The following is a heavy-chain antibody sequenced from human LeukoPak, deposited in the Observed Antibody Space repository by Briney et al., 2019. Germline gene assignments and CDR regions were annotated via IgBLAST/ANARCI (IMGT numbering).Heavy chain of an antibody. D-gene: IGHD3-10*01. J-gene: IGHJ4*02. V-gene: IGHV4-39*07. CDR3: ARVTYNGYQHFDY. CDR2: IHHRGTT. CDR1: GGSISTNTYY. Sequence: QASETLSLTCIVSGGSISTNTYYWAWIRLPPGKGLEWIGEIHHRGTTYYNPSLRSRVTISVDTSKNQFSLRLTSVTAADTAVYYCARVTYNGYQHFDYWGQGNLVTVS.